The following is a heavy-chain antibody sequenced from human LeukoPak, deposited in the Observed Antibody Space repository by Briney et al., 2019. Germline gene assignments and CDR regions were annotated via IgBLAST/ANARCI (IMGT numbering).Heavy chain of an antibody. V-gene: IGHV4-59*01. CDR1: GGSISSYY. D-gene: IGHD5-18*01. CDR3: ARGPQRGYSYGPNDAFDI. Sequence: PSETLSLTCTVSGGSISSYYWSWIRQPPGKGLEWIGYIYYSGSTRYDPSLKSRVTISVDSSKNQFSLKLSDVTAADTAVYYCARGPQRGYSYGPNDAFDIWGQGTMVTVSS. CDR2: IYYSGST. J-gene: IGHJ3*02.